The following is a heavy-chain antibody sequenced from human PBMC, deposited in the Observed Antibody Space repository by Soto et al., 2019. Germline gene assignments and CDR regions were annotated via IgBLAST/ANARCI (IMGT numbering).Heavy chain of an antibody. Sequence: ASETLSLTCTVSGGSISSYYWSWIRQPPGKGLEWIANIYNSGSTNYNPSLKSRVTISVGTSKNQFSLKLSSVTAADTAFYYCARGKGTGTFSYWGQGTLVTVSS. CDR3: ARGKGTGTFSY. J-gene: IGHJ4*02. CDR2: IYNSGST. CDR1: GGSISSYY. D-gene: IGHD1-7*01. V-gene: IGHV4-59*01.